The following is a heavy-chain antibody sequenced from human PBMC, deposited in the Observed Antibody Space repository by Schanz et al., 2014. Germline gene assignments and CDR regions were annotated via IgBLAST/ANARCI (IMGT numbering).Heavy chain of an antibody. CDR3: ARLPGLYCSGGACYRGY. Sequence: QLQLQESGPGLVKPSETLSLTCTVSGGSISSSGYYWGWIRQPPGNGLEWIGSIYYSGSTYYNPSHKSRFTIPVDTSKNQFSRRVTFVTATDTAVYYCARLPGLYCSGGACYRGYWGQGTLVTVSS. CDR2: IYYSGST. J-gene: IGHJ4*02. CDR1: GGSISSSGYY. V-gene: IGHV4-39*01. D-gene: IGHD2-15*01.